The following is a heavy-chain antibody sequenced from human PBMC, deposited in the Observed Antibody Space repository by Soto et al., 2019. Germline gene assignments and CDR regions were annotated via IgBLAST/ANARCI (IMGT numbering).Heavy chain of an antibody. Sequence: GSLRLSCAASGFSFSTYGMHWVRQAPGKGLEWVATISYDGGNKFYADSAKGRFTISRDNSKNTLYLQMNSLRANDTAVYYCSKDSSVVAAGSGGWFDPWGQGTLVTVSS. CDR3: SKDSSVVAAGSGGWFDP. CDR1: GFSFSTYG. CDR2: ISYDGGNK. V-gene: IGHV3-30*18. J-gene: IGHJ5*02. D-gene: IGHD6-13*01.